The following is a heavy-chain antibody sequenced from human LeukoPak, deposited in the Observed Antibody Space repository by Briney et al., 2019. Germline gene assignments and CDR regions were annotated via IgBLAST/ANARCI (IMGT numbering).Heavy chain of an antibody. CDR1: GFTFSSYG. D-gene: IGHD6-13*01. V-gene: IGHV3-30*18. CDR3: AKDRIAAAGGWFDP. J-gene: IGHJ5*02. CDR2: ISYDGSNK. Sequence: PGRSLRLSCAASGFTFSSYGMHWVRQASGKGLEWVAVISYDGSNKYYADSVKGRFTISRDNSKNTLYLQMNSLRAEDTAVYYCAKDRIAAAGGWFDPWGQGTLVTVSS.